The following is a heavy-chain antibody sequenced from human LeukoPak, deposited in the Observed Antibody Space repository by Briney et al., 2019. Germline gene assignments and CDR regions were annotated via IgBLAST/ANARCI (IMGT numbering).Heavy chain of an antibody. CDR2: ITTRSDTI. Sequence: GGSLRLSREASGFIFSSYNMNWIRQAPGKGLEWVSYITTRSDTIYYADSVKGRFTISRDNAKNSLYLQMHSLRVEDTAVYYCVRRQVGAHPFDNWGQGTLVTVSP. V-gene: IGHV3-48*01. CDR1: GFIFSSYN. D-gene: IGHD1-26*01. CDR3: VRRQVGAHPFDN. J-gene: IGHJ4*02.